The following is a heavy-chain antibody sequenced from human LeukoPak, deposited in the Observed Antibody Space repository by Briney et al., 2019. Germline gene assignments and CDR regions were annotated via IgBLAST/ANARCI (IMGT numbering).Heavy chain of an antibody. Sequence: GGSLRLSCVASGFTFDDYGMSWVRHAPGKGLEWVSGINWNGDSTGYADSVKGRFTISRDNAKNSLYLQMNSLRAEDTALYYCAREFRVSLYYAFDIWGQGTMVTVSS. D-gene: IGHD2-15*01. J-gene: IGHJ3*02. CDR3: AREFRVSLYYAFDI. CDR1: GFTFDDYG. CDR2: INWNGDST. V-gene: IGHV3-20*04.